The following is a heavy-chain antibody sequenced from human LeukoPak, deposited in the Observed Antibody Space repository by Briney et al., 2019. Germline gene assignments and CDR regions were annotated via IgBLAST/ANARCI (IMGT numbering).Heavy chain of an antibody. Sequence: SETLSLASPVYGGSFSGDYWSWTRQPPGKGLEWIGEINHSGSTNYNPSLKSRVTISVDTSKNQFSLKLSSVTAADTAVYYCVRGAIWFAETIDYWGQGTLVTVSS. CDR1: GGSFSGDY. V-gene: IGHV4-34*01. D-gene: IGHD3-10*01. J-gene: IGHJ4*02. CDR3: VRGAIWFAETIDY. CDR2: INHSGST.